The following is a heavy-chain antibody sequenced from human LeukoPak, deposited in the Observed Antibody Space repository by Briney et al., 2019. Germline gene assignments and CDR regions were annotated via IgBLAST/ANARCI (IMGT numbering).Heavy chain of an antibody. D-gene: IGHD4-17*01. CDR2: XXXXXSYI. CDR3: ARDFFLTYGDYFYYYYGMDV. V-gene: IGHV3-21*01. Sequence: SGETLRLSXAASGFTFXXXXXXXVRQAPGKXXXXXXXXXXXXSYIYYADPVKGRFXIXRENEKNLLYMQMNRLRAEETVVYYCARDFFLTYGDYFYYYYGMDVWGQGTTVTVSS. J-gene: IGHJ6*02. CDR1: GFTFXXXX.